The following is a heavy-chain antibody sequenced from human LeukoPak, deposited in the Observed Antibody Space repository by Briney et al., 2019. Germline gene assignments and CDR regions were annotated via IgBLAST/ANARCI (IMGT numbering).Heavy chain of an antibody. CDR2: IGTAGDT. Sequence: AGSLTLTCSASSFTFSSYGMHWHPQAPGQEREWFSAIGTAGDTYYPGSVKGRFTISRENAKNSLYLQMNSLRAGDTAVYYCARVLSGTDAFDIWGQGTMVTVSS. V-gene: IGHV3-13*01. D-gene: IGHD3-3*01. CDR1: SFTFSSYG. CDR3: ARVLSGTDAFDI. J-gene: IGHJ3*02.